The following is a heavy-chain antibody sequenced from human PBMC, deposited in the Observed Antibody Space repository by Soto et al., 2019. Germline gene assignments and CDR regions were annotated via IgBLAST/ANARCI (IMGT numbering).Heavy chain of an antibody. D-gene: IGHD2-2*01. CDR2: IYRGGDT. CDR3: GVEVGCCSSTSCNHYYYSYMDV. V-gene: IGHV3-66*01. CDR1: GFTVSYNY. J-gene: IGHJ6*03. Sequence: PGGSLRLSCAASGFTVSYNYMSWVRQAPGKGLEWVSVIYRGGDTFYADSVKGRFTISRDNSKNTLYLQMNSLRAEETAVYYCGVEVGCCSSTSCNHYYYSYMDVWGKGTTVTVSS.